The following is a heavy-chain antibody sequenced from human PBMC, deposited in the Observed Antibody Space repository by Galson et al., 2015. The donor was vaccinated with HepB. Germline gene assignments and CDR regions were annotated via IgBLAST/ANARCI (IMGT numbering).Heavy chain of an antibody. CDR2: ISAYNGNT. D-gene: IGHD3-22*01. CDR1: GYTFTSYG. Sequence: SVKVSCKASGYTFTSYGISWVRQAPGQGLGWMGWISAYNGNTNYAQKLQGRVTMTTDTSTSTAYMELRSLRSDDTAVYYCARSQTITMIVVTRNTMDYWGQGTLVTVSS. V-gene: IGHV1-18*04. CDR3: ARSQTITMIVVTRNTMDY. J-gene: IGHJ4*02.